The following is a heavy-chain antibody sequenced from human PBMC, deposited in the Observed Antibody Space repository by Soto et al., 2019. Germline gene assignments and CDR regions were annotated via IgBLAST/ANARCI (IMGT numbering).Heavy chain of an antibody. D-gene: IGHD3-16*01. CDR3: ARRDSLMILGYCDY. Sequence: QVQLQESGPGLVKPSETLSLTCTVSGGSISGGDYYWSWIRQPPGKGLEWIGYIYYTGSTNYNPSLKSRITISVDKSKNQFSLKLSSVTAADTAVYYCARRDSLMILGYCDYWGQGTLVTVSP. CDR2: IYYTGST. V-gene: IGHV4-61*08. J-gene: IGHJ4*02. CDR1: GGSISGGDYY.